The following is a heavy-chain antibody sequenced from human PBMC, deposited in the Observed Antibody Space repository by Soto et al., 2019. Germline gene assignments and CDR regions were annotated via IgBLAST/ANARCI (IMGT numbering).Heavy chain of an antibody. Sequence: EVQLLESGGGLVQPGGSLRLSCAVSGLTFSSYAMSWVRQAPGKGLEWVSAISGRGGTTYYADSVKGRFTISRDNFKTTLYLQMNSLRAEDTAVYYCAKVDNAGAFDIWGQGTVVTVSS. V-gene: IGHV3-23*01. J-gene: IGHJ3*02. CDR1: GLTFSSYA. CDR2: ISGRGGTT. CDR3: AKVDNAGAFDI. D-gene: IGHD1-20*01.